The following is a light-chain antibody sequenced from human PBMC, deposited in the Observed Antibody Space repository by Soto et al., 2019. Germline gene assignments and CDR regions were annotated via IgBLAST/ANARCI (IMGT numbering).Light chain of an antibody. CDR3: QQYGSSPWT. Sequence: EIVMTQSPATLSVSPGESATLSCRASQSVSSKFLAWFQQRPGQAPRLLIYAASTRVTVIPDRFSGGGSGTDFTLTISRLEPEDFAVYYCQQYGSSPWTFGQGTKVDIK. V-gene: IGKV3-20*01. J-gene: IGKJ1*01. CDR2: AAS. CDR1: QSVSSKF.